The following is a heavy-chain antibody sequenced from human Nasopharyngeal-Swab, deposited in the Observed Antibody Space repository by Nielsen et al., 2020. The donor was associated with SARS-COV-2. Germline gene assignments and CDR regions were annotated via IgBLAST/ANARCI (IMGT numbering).Heavy chain of an antibody. J-gene: IGHJ5*02. V-gene: IGHV4-59*01. D-gene: IGHD3-9*01. CDR3: ARVLKSYDILTGYYIWWFDP. Sequence: SETLSLTCTVPGAPISSYYWSWIRQPPGKGLEWIGYIYYSGSTNYNPSLKSRVTISVDTSKNQFSLKLSSVTAADTAVYYCARVLKSYDILTGYYIWWFDPWGQGTLVTVSS. CDR1: GAPISSYY. CDR2: IYYSGST.